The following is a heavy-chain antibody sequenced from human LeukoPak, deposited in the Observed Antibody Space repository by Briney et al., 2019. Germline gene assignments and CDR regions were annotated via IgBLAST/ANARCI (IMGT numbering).Heavy chain of an antibody. Sequence: PGGSLRLSCAASGFTFSSYSMTWVRQAPGKGLEWVSYISSSSSTIYYADSVKGRFTISRDNAKNSLYLQMNSLRDEDTAVYYCARSPYDFWSGYYADAYNWFDPWGQGTLVTVSS. CDR2: ISSSSSTI. CDR1: GFTFSSYS. D-gene: IGHD3-3*01. CDR3: ARSPYDFWSGYYADAYNWFDP. J-gene: IGHJ5*02. V-gene: IGHV3-48*02.